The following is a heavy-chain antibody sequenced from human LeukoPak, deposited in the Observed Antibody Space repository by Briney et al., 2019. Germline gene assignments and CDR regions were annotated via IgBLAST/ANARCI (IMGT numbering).Heavy chain of an antibody. J-gene: IGHJ4*02. CDR3: ARGYYDSSGYYYYY. Sequence: ASVKVSCKASGYTFTSYDINWVRQATGQGLEWMGWMNPNSGNTGYAQKFQGRVTMTRNTSISTAYMELSSLGSEDTAVYYCARGYYDSSGYYYYYWGQGTLVTVSS. V-gene: IGHV1-8*01. CDR1: GYTFTSYD. D-gene: IGHD3-22*01. CDR2: MNPNSGNT.